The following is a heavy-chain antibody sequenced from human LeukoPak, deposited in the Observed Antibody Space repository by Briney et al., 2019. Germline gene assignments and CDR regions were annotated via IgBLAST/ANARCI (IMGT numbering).Heavy chain of an antibody. CDR1: GFTSSSYW. V-gene: IGHV3-7*01. D-gene: IGHD4-17*01. CDR2: IKQDGSEK. CDR3: AREEDGDPYYFDY. J-gene: IGHJ4*02. Sequence: PGGSLRLSCAASGFTSSSYWMSWVRQAPGKGLEWVANIKQDGSEKYYADSVKGRFTISRDNAKNSLYLQMNSLRAEDTAVYYCAREEDGDPYYFDYWGQGTLVTVSS.